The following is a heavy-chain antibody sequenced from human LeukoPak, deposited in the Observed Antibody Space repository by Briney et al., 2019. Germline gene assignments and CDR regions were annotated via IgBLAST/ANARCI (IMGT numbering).Heavy chain of an antibody. CDR1: GFPFSDYW. CDR2: IKQDGSEQ. V-gene: IGHV3-7*01. J-gene: IGHJ4*02. Sequence: GGSLRLSCAASGFPFSDYWMDWVRQAPGKGMEWVANIKQDGSEQYYADSVKGRFPISRDNAKNSLYLQMNSLRAEDTAVYYCSRSLDYWGQGALVTVSS. CDR3: SRSLDY.